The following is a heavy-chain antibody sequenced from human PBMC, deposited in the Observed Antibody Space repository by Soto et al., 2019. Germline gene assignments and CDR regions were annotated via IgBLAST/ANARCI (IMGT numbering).Heavy chain of an antibody. V-gene: IGHV1-69*13. CDR1: GGSFRSYA. J-gene: IGHJ4*02. CDR2: IIPAFGTA. Sequence: SVKVSCKASGGSFRSYAFNWVRQAPGQGLEWMGGIIPAFGTANYAQKFQGRVTITADESTSTAYMELSSLRSEDTAVYYCARAPGVRNYYFDYWGQGTLVTVSS. D-gene: IGHD3-10*01. CDR3: ARAPGVRNYYFDY.